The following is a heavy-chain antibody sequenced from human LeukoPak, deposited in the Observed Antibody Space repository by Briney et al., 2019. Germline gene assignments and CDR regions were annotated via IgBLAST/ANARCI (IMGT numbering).Heavy chain of an antibody. CDR1: GYSISSSYY. CDR2: IYYSGST. V-gene: IGHV4-61*01. CDR3: ATLGGPGDRYYFDY. D-gene: IGHD4-17*01. Sequence: SETLSLTCTVSGYSISSSYYWSWIRQPPGKGLEWIGYIYYSGSTNYNPSLKSRVTISVDTSKNQFSLKLSSVTAADTAVYYCATLGGPGDRYYFDYWGQGTLVTVSS. J-gene: IGHJ4*02.